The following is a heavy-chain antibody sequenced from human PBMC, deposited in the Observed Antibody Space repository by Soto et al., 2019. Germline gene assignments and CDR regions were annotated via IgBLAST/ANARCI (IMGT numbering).Heavy chain of an antibody. CDR2: IKQDGSEK. J-gene: IGHJ6*03. Sequence: PGGSLRLSCAASGFTFSSYWMSWVRQAPGKGLEWVANIKQDGSEKYYVDSVKGRFTISRDNAKNSLYLQMNSLRAEDTAVYYCARERRKWFGETYYYYYYMDVWGKGTTVTVSS. D-gene: IGHD3-10*01. V-gene: IGHV3-7*01. CDR3: ARERRKWFGETYYYYYYMDV. CDR1: GFTFSSYW.